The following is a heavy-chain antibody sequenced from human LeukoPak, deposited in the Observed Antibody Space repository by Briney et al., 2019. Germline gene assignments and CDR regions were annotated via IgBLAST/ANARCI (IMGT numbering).Heavy chain of an antibody. D-gene: IGHD3-22*01. J-gene: IGHJ5*02. V-gene: IGHV3-23*01. CDR1: GFTFSSYA. CDR2: INGSGGST. CDR3: ANAGSGYYSLFDP. Sequence: GGSLRLSCAASGFTFSSYAMSWVRQAPGKGLEWVSAINGSGGSTYYADSVKGRFTISRDNSKNTLYLQMNSLRAEDTAVYYCANAGSGYYSLFDPWGQGTLVTVSS.